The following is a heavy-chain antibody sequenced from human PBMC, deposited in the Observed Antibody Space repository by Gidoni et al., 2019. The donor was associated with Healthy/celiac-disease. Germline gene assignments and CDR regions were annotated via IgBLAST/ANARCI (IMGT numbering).Heavy chain of an antibody. Sequence: QVQLQQWGAGLLKPSETLSLTCAVYGGSFSGYYWSWIRQPPGKGLEWIGEINHSGSTNYNPSLKSRVTISVDTSKNQFSLKLSSVTAADTAGYYCARARRDGYNYRANWFDPWGQGTLVTVSS. J-gene: IGHJ5*02. D-gene: IGHD5-12*01. CDR2: INHSGST. CDR1: GGSFSGYY. V-gene: IGHV4-34*01. CDR3: ARARRDGYNYRANWFDP.